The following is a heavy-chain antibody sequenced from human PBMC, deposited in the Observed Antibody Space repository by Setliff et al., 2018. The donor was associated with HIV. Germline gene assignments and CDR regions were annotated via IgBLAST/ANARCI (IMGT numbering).Heavy chain of an antibody. CDR2: VSHRGTT. CDR3: ARRIYGNNPYFDY. J-gene: IGHJ4*02. V-gene: IGHV4-38-2*01. Sequence: SETLSLTCAVSGDSISGGYYWAWIRQAPGKGLEWVGSVSHRGTTYYKSSLKSRVTIAADTSRNQFSLKLSSVTAADTAIYYCARRIYGNNPYFDYWSQGTLVTVSS. CDR1: GDSISGGYY. D-gene: IGHD4-17*01.